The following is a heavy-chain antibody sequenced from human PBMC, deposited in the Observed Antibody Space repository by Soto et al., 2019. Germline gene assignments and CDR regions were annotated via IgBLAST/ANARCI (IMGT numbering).Heavy chain of an antibody. CDR1: GFTFSSYG. CDR3: ARDYDSSGYPRYYFDS. J-gene: IGHJ4*02. Sequence: PGESLRLSCAASGFTFSSYGMHGVRQAPGKGLEWVAVIWYDGSNKYYADSVKGRFPISRDNSKNTLYLQMNSLRAEDTAVYYCARDYDSSGYPRYYFDSWGQGT. CDR2: IWYDGSNK. V-gene: IGHV3-33*01. D-gene: IGHD3-22*01.